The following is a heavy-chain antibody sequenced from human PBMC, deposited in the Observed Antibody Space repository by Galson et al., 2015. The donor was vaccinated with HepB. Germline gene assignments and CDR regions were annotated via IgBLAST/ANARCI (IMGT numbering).Heavy chain of an antibody. D-gene: IGHD3-22*01. Sequence: SLRLSCAASGFTFSSYSMNWVRQAPGKGLEWVSYISSSSSYTNYADSVKGRFTISRDNAKNSLYLQMNSLRAEDTAVYYCARAPPDSSGYYYFDYWGQGTLVTVSS. CDR1: GFTFSSYS. V-gene: IGHV3-21*05. CDR3: ARAPPDSSGYYYFDY. CDR2: ISSSSSYT. J-gene: IGHJ4*02.